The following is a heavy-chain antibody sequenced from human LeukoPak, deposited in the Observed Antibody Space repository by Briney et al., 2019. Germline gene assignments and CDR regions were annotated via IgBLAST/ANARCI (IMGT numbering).Heavy chain of an antibody. CDR1: GGTFSSYA. CDR2: IIPIFGTA. V-gene: IGHV1-69*05. CDR3: ARDVSSWYDGGGFDY. J-gene: IGHJ4*02. D-gene: IGHD6-13*01. Sequence: SVKVSCKASGGTFSSYAISWVRQAPGQGLEWMGGIIPIFGTANYAQKFQRRVTITTDESTSTAYMELSSLRSEDTAVYYCARDVSSWYDGGGFDYWGQGTLVTVSS.